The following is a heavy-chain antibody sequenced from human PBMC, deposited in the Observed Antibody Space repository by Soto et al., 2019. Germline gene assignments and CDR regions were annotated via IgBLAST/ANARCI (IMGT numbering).Heavy chain of an antibody. J-gene: IGHJ6*02. CDR3: AKCYLGYSYGYSSTYYYGMDV. CDR1: GFTFSSYG. Sequence: GGVPRLSCAASGFTFSSYGMHWVRQAPGKGLEWVAVISYDGSNKYYADSVKGRFTISRDNSKNTLYLQMNSLRAEDTAVYYCAKCYLGYSYGYSSTYYYGMDVWGQGTTVTVSS. D-gene: IGHD5-18*01. V-gene: IGHV3-30*18. CDR2: ISYDGSNK.